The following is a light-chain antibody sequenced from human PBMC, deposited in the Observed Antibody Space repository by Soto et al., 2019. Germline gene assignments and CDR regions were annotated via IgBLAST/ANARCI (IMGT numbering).Light chain of an antibody. CDR1: QSVTSSY. V-gene: IGKV3D-20*02. Sequence: EIVLTRSPGTLSLSPGERATLSCRASQSVTSSYLAWYQQKPGQAPRLLIYGASSRATGIPVRFSGSGSGTDFTLTISSLEPDDFAVYYCQQRTSWPLTFGGGTKVDIK. CDR2: GAS. CDR3: QQRTSWPLT. J-gene: IGKJ4*01.